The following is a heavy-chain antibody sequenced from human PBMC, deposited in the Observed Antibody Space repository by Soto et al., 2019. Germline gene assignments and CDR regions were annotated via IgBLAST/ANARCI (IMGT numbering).Heavy chain of an antibody. CDR3: ARATPWGLGA. V-gene: IGHV4-4*02. Sequence: QVQLQESGPGLVKPSETLSLTCAVSGDSISTNNWWSWVRQPPGKGLEWIGEIYQSGSTNYNPSLRCRVTLSADRSKHQLSLRLTSVTAADTAVYFGARATPWGLGAWGQRTLVIVSS. CDR2: IYQSGST. D-gene: IGHD3-16*01. J-gene: IGHJ5*02. CDR1: GDSISTNNW.